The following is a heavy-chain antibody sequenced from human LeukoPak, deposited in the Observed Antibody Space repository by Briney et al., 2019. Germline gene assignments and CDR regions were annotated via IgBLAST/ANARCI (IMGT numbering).Heavy chain of an antibody. CDR1: GGTFSSYA. J-gene: IGHJ4*02. CDR2: IIPIFGTA. V-gene: IGHV1-69*05. Sequence: ASVKVSCKASGGTFSSYAISWVRQAPGQGLEWMGGIIPIFGTANYAQKFQGRVTITTDESTSTAYMELSSLRSEDTAVYYCATNDYGDRRADYWGQGTLVTVSS. CDR3: ATNDYGDRRADY. D-gene: IGHD4-17*01.